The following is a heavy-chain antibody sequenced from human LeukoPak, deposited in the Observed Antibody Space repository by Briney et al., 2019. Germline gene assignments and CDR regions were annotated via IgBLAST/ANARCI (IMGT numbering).Heavy chain of an antibody. D-gene: IGHD4-11*01. V-gene: IGHV4-39*07. CDR2: IYYSGST. J-gene: IGHJ6*03. CDR3: ARSVTTNYYYYMDV. Sequence: PSETLSLTCTVSGGSISSSSYYWGWIRQPPGKGLEWIGCIYYSGSTYYNPSLKSRVTMSVDTSKNQFSLKLSSVTAADTAVYYCARSVTTNYYYYMDVWGKGTTVTVSS. CDR1: GGSISSSSYY.